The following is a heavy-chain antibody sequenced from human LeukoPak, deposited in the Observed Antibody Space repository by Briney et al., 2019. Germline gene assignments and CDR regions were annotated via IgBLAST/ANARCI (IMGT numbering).Heavy chain of an antibody. V-gene: IGHV1-18*01. CDR1: GYTFTNYG. J-gene: IGHJ4*02. CDR3: ARTASYYYDSSGYPIDY. D-gene: IGHD3-22*01. CDR2: INVYSGNT. Sequence: ASVKVSCKASGYTFTNYGISWVRQAPGQGLEWMGWINVYSGNTNYAQKLRGRVTMTTDTSTSTAYMELRSLRSDDTAVYYCARTASYYYDSSGYPIDYWGQGTLVTVSS.